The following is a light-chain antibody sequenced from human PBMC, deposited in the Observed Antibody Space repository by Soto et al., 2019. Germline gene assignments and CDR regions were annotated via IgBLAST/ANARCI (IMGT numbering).Light chain of an antibody. CDR2: DVN. CDR3: NSMTTSSSSRFL. J-gene: IGLJ1*01. CDR1: SSDIGRYEY. V-gene: IGLV2-14*01. Sequence: QSALTQPASVSGSPGQSITISCTETSSDIGRYEYVSWYQQYPGKAPKLIIHDVNNRPSGVSNRFSGSKSGNTASLTISGLQAEDEADYYCNSMTTSSSSRFLFGTGTKETVL.